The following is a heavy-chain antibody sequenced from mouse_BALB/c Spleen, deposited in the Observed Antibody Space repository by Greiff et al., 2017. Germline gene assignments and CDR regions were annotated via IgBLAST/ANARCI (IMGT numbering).Heavy chain of an antibody. J-gene: IGHJ4*01. CDR1: GYTFTSYT. CDR2: INPSSGYT. CDR3: ARWLLGYYAMDY. D-gene: IGHD2-3*01. Sequence: QVQLQQSGAELARPGASVKMSCKASGYTFTSYTMHWVKQRPGQGLEWIGYINPSSGYTNYNQKFKDKATLTADKSSSTAYMQLSSLTSEDSAVYYCARWLLGYYAMDYWGQGTSVTVSS. V-gene: IGHV1-4*01.